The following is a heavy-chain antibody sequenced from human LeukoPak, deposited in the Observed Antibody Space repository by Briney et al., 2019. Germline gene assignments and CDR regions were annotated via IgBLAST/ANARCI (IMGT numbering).Heavy chain of an antibody. CDR2: ISYDGSNK. CDR1: GFTFSSYA. D-gene: IGHD6-19*01. V-gene: IGHV3-30*04. CDR3: ARGVTAVAGIDY. J-gene: IGHJ4*02. Sequence: GGSLRLSCAASGFTFSSYAMHWVRQAPGKGLEWVAVISYDGSNKYYADSVKGRFTTSRDNSKNTLYLQMNSLRAEDTAVYYCARGVTAVAGIDYWGQGTLVTVSS.